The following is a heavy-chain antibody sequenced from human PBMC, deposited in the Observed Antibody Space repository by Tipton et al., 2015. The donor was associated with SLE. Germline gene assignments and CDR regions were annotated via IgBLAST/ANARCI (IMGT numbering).Heavy chain of an antibody. CDR3: AREHDYDSSGYAFDP. CDR1: GFTFSSYA. Sequence: SLRLSCAASGFTFSSYAMSWVRQAPGKGLEWVSVISGSGGSTYYADSVKGRFTISRDNSKNTLYLQMNSLRAEDTAVYNCAREHDYDSSGYAFDPWGQGTLVTVSS. J-gene: IGHJ5*02. V-gene: IGHV3-23*01. CDR2: ISGSGGST. D-gene: IGHD3-22*01.